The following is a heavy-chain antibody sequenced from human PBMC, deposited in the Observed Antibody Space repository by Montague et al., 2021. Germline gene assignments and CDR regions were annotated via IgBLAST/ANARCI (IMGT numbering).Heavy chain of an antibody. V-gene: IGHV4-61*03. CDR3: VRVTARDQSTAYHFFDF. CDR2: IQNMAKT. CDR1: GDSVSSRNHY. J-gene: IGHJ5*01. D-gene: IGHD2/OR15-2a*01. Sequence: SETLSLTCTVAGDSVSSRNHYWGWVRQPPGKGLEWLGHIQNMAKTKYHPSLSSRLTIAADMSKNPLSLKLTSVTAADTAVYYCVRVTARDQSTAYHFFDFWGRGKSVTVSS.